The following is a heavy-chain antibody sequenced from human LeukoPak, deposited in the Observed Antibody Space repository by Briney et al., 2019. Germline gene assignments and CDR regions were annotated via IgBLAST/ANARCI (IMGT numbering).Heavy chain of an antibody. CDR3: ARLVGTASYYFDY. J-gene: IGHJ4*02. CDR2: TYYSGTT. Sequence: PSETLSLTCTVSGGSISSSDYYWAWIRQPPGKGLEWIGSTYYSGTTYHNPPLKSRVTTSVDTSMNQFSLTLSSVTAADTAVYYCARLVGTASYYFDYWGRGTLVTVSS. D-gene: IGHD6-19*01. V-gene: IGHV4-39*01. CDR1: GGSISSSDYY.